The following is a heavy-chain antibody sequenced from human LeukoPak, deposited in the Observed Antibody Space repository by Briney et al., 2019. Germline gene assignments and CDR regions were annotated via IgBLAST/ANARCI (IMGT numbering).Heavy chain of an antibody. CDR2: INTNTRNP. CDR1: GYTFTSYA. V-gene: IGHV7-4-1*02. D-gene: IGHD6-13*01. CDR3: ARVDSSSLMNWFDP. J-gene: IGHJ5*02. Sequence: ASVKVSCKASGYTFTSYAMNWVRQAPGQGLEWMGWINTNTRNPTYAQGFTGRFVFSLDTSVSTAYLQISSLKAEDTAVYYCARVDSSSLMNWFDPWGQGTLVTVSS.